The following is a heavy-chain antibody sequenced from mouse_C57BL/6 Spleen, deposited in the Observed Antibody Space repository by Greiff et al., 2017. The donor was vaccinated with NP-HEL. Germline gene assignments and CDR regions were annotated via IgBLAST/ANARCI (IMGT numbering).Heavy chain of an antibody. CDR2: IYPGDGDT. CDR1: GYAFSSYW. CDR3: AVDSSGYYFDY. Sequence: VQLQQSGAELVKPGASVKISCKASGYAFSSYWMNWVKQRPGKGLEWIGQIYPGDGDTNYNGTFKGKATLTADKSSSPAYLQLSSLTSEDSAVYFCAVDSSGYYFDYWGQGTTLTVSS. J-gene: IGHJ2*01. D-gene: IGHD3-2*02. V-gene: IGHV1-80*01.